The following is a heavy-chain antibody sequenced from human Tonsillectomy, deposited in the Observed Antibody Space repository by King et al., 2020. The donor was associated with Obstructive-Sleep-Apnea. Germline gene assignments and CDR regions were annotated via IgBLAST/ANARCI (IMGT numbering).Heavy chain of an antibody. Sequence: QLVQSGGGLVQPGGSLRLSCEASGFTFSSYAMSWVRQAPGKGLEWVSAISGSGGIRYNAASVQGRFTISRDNSKNTLYLQMNSLRAEDTAVYYCAKWVGAHYFDYWGQGTLVTVSS. CDR2: ISGSGGIR. V-gene: IGHV3-23*04. J-gene: IGHJ4*02. D-gene: IGHD1-26*01. CDR1: GFTFSSYA. CDR3: AKWVGAHYFDY.